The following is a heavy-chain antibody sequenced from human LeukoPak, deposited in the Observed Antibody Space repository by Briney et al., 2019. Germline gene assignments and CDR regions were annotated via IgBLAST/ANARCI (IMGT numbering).Heavy chain of an antibody. Sequence: PSETLSLTCTVSGGSISSGNYYWGWIRQPPGKGLEWIGSIYYSGSTYYNPSLKSRVTISVDTSKNQFSLKLSSVTAADTAVYYCATHNVASVFGDDRDWFDPWGQGTLVTVSS. CDR3: ATHNVASVFGDDRDWFDP. D-gene: IGHD3-16*01. CDR1: GGSISSGNYY. V-gene: IGHV4-39*01. J-gene: IGHJ5*02. CDR2: IYYSGST.